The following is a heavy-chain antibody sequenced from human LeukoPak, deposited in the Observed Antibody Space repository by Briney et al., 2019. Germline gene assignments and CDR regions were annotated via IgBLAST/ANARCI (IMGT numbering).Heavy chain of an antibody. J-gene: IGHJ4*02. D-gene: IGHD5-12*01. V-gene: IGHV1-18*01. Sequence: GASVKVSCKASSYTFTRYGISWVRQAPGQGLEWMGWISGSNGNTNYAQKFLGRVTMTADTSTSTAYMELRSLTSDDTAVYYCARSGRGTYYYFDLWGQGTLVTVFS. CDR1: SYTFTRYG. CDR2: ISGSNGNT. CDR3: ARSGRGTYYYFDL.